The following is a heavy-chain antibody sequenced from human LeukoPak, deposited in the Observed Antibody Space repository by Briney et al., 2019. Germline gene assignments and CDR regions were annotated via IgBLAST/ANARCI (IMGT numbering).Heavy chain of an antibody. Sequence: ASVKVSCKASGYTFTGYYMQWVRQAPGQGLEWMGWINPNSGVTNYAQKFQGRVTMTRDTSISTAYMELSRLRSDDTAVYYCARDPGYYDSSGYHSYFDYWGQGTLVTVSS. CDR2: INPNSGVT. J-gene: IGHJ4*02. D-gene: IGHD3-22*01. V-gene: IGHV1-2*02. CDR1: GYTFTGYY. CDR3: ARDPGYYDSSGYHSYFDY.